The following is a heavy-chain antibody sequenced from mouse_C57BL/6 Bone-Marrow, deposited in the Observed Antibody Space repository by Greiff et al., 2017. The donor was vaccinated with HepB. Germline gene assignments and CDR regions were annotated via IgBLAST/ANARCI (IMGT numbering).Heavy chain of an antibody. CDR1: GFTFSSYG. CDR3: ARLAGGSPFAY. V-gene: IGHV5-6*01. Sequence: EVQVVESGGDLVKPGGSLKLSCAASGFTFSSYGMSWVRQTPDKRLEWVATISSGGSYTYYPDSVKGRFTISRDNAKNTLYLQMSSLKSEDTAMYYCARLAGGSPFAYWGQGTLVTVSA. D-gene: IGHD1-1*01. J-gene: IGHJ3*01. CDR2: ISSGGSYT.